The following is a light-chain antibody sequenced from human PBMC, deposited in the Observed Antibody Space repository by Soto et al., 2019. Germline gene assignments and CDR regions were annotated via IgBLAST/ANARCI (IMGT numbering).Light chain of an antibody. Sequence: EIVLTQSPATLSLSPWERATLSCRASQSVSSFLAWFQQKPGQAPRLLIYDASNMATGVPARFSGSGSGTDFTLTISSLEPEDFAVYYCQQRSTWPLTFGGGTKVEIK. CDR2: DAS. CDR1: QSVSSF. J-gene: IGKJ4*01. V-gene: IGKV3-11*01. CDR3: QQRSTWPLT.